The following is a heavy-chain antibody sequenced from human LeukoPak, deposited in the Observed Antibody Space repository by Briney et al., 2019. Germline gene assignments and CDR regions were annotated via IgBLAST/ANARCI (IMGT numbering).Heavy chain of an antibody. D-gene: IGHD3-3*01. CDR3: ARAPYYDFWGGYWSGFDY. CDR2: IIPIFGPA. Sequence: ASVKVFCKASGGTFSSYDISWVRQASGQRFEWMGGIIPIFGPANYAQKLQGRVTITTDESTSTAYMELSSLRSEDTAVYYCARAPYYDFWGGYWSGFDYWGQGTLVTVSS. CDR1: GGTFSSYD. J-gene: IGHJ4*02. V-gene: IGHV1-69*05.